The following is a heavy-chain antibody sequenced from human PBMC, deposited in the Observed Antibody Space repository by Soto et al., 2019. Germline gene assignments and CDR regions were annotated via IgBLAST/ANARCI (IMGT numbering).Heavy chain of an antibody. CDR1: GYTFTGYY. Sequence: QVQLVQSGAEVKKPGASVKVSCKASGYTFTGYYMHWVRQAPGQGLEWMGWINPNSGGTNYAQKFQGRVTMTRETSISTAYMELSRLRSDDTAVYYCARAPAITIFGVVVADYYYYYGMDVWGQGTTVTVSS. CDR2: INPNSGGT. D-gene: IGHD3-3*01. CDR3: ARAPAITIFGVVVADYYYYYGMDV. V-gene: IGHV1-2*02. J-gene: IGHJ6*02.